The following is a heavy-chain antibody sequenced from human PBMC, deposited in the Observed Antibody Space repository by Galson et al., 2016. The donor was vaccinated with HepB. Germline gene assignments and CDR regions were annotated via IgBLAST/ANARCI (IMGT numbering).Heavy chain of an antibody. CDR1: GFTVRNNY. CDR3: VTGPGPHFSSEWFIWGEEAFDI. V-gene: IGHV3-53*05. CDR2: IYSGGGT. J-gene: IGHJ3*02. D-gene: IGHD3-3*01. Sequence: SLRLSCAASGFTVRNNYMSWVRQAPGKGLGWVALIYSGGGTYYTDSVKGRFIISRDNSKNTVYLQMNSLRAEDTAVYYCVTGPGPHFSSEWFIWGEEAFDIWGQGTMVAVSS.